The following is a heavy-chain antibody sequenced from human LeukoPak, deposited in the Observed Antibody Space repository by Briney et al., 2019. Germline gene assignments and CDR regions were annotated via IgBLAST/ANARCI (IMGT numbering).Heavy chain of an antibody. CDR1: GFSVGTNY. CDR2: IYAGGNT. CDR3: VGGHDLEFEF. D-gene: IGHD4-23*01. Sequence: SGGSLRLSCAASGFSVGTNYMTWVRQAPGKGLEWVSMIYAGGNTYYRDSVKGRFTISRDSSKNTVFLHMSGLRDDDTAVYYCVGGHDLEFEFWGQGTLVTVSS. J-gene: IGHJ5*01. V-gene: IGHV3-53*01.